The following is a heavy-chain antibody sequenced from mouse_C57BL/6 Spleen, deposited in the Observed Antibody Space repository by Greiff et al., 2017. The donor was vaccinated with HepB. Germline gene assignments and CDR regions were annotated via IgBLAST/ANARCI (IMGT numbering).Heavy chain of an antibody. CDR1: GFTFSSYA. V-gene: IGHV5-4*01. CDR3: ARDALYYGSTYFDY. Sequence: EVKLMESGGGLVKPGGSLKLSCAASGFTFSSYAMSWVRQTPEKRLEWVATISDGGSYIYYPDNVKGRFTISRDNAKNNLYLQMSHLKSEDTAMYYCARDALYYGSTYFDYWGQGTTLTVSS. D-gene: IGHD1-1*01. CDR2: ISDGGSYI. J-gene: IGHJ2*01.